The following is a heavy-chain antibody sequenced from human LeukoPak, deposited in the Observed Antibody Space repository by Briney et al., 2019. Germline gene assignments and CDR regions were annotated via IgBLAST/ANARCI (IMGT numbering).Heavy chain of an antibody. V-gene: IGHV2-70*04. CDR3: ARTPYCGGDCYVDY. CDR2: IDWDDDK. J-gene: IGHJ4*02. Sequence: SGPALVKPTQTLTLTCTFSGFSLSTSGMRVSWIRQPPGKALEWLARIDWDDDKFYSTSLKTRLIISKDTSKNQVVLTVTNMDPVDTATYYCARTPYCGGDCYVDYWGQGTLVTVSS. CDR1: GFSLSTSGMR. D-gene: IGHD2-21*02.